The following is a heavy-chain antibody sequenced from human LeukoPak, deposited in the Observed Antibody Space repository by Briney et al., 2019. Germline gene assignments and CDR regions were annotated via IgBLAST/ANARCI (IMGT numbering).Heavy chain of an antibody. CDR3: AKGDNWNDWFDP. CDR2: IRFDGSNK. D-gene: IGHD1-20*01. CDR1: GFTFSSYG. V-gene: IGHV3-30*02. Sequence: QTGGSLRLSCAASGFTFSSYGMHWVRQTPGKGLEWVAFIRFDGSNKYYADSVKGRFTISSDNSKNTLYLQMNSPRAEDTAVYYCAKGDNWNDWFDPWGQGTLVTVSS. J-gene: IGHJ5*02.